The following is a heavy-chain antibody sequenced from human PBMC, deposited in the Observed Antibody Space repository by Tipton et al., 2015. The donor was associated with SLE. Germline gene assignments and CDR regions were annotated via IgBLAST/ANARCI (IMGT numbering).Heavy chain of an antibody. J-gene: IGHJ4*02. V-gene: IGHV4-61*01. CDR1: GGSVSSGNYY. CDR3: ARDLVRGVSGGY. D-gene: IGHD3-10*01. CDR2: IYYSGSA. Sequence: TLSLTCTVSGGSVSSGNYYWSWIRRPPGKGLEWIGYIYYSGSANYNPSLKSRVTISVDKSKNQFSLKLSSVTAADTAVYYCARDLVRGVSGGYWGQGTLVTVSS.